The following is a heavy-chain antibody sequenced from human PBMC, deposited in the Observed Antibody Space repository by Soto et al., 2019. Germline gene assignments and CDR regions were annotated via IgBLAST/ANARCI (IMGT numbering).Heavy chain of an antibody. J-gene: IGHJ4*02. D-gene: IGHD3-22*01. V-gene: IGHV4-61*01. CDR2: LYYSGRL. Sequence: SETLSLTCTVSGGSISSGNYYWSWIRQPPGKGLEWIGYLYYSGRLNYNPSLRSRVTISPDTSKNQFSLKLSSVTAADTAVYYCARDPGYDSSGYFVDYWGQGILVTVSS. CDR3: ARDPGYDSSGYFVDY. CDR1: GGSISSGNYY.